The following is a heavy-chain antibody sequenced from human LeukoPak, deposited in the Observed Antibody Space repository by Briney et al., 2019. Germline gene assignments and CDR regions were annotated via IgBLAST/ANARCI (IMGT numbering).Heavy chain of an antibody. Sequence: GGSLRLSCVFSGSTLPDYAMHWVRQAPGKGLEWASGIYWLSQRIAYADSVKGRLAASTDNAKNSLFLQMNSRRLQDTALYYCGKDTSPGGLDSWGGGAMVIVSS. V-gene: IGHV3-9*01. J-gene: IGHJ4*02. CDR3: GKDTSPGGLDS. CDR1: GSTLPDYA. CDR2: IYWLSQRI. D-gene: IGHD4-23*01.